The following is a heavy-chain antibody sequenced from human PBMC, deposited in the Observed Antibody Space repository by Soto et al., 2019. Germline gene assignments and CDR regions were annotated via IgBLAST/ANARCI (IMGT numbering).Heavy chain of an antibody. V-gene: IGHV4-61*01. D-gene: IGHD3-16*01. J-gene: IGHJ4*02. Sequence: SETLSLTCTVSGGSFKSGSYYWSWVRQPPGKGLEWIGYVYYTGRTSYSPSLKSRVTISADTSKNQFSLILTSVTTADTAVYYCARDYDCFDHWGQGSLVTVYS. CDR1: GGSFKSGSYY. CDR2: VYYTGRT. CDR3: ARDYDCFDH.